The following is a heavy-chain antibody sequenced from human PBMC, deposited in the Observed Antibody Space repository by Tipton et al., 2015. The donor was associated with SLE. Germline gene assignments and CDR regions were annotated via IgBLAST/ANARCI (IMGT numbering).Heavy chain of an antibody. V-gene: IGHV4-59*08. Sequence: TLSLTCAVYGGSFTGNYWSWIRQPPGKGLEWIGYIYYSGSTNYNPSLKSRVTISVDTSKNQFSLKLSSVTAADTAVYYCARSLATDAFDIWGQGTMVTVSS. J-gene: IGHJ3*02. CDR2: IYYSGST. CDR1: GGSFTGNY. CDR3: ARSLATDAFDI.